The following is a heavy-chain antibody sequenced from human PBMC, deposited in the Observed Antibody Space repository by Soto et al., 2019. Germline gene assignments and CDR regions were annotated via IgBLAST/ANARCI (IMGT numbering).Heavy chain of an antibody. J-gene: IGHJ5*02. CDR3: ARVPSP. CDR1: GVSIMSGGYS. Sequence: TLSLTCAVSGVSIMSGGYSWSWIRQPPGKGLEWIGYIYHSGSTYYNPSLKSRVTISVDRSKNQFSLKLSSVTAADTAVYYCARVPSPWGQGTLVTVSS. V-gene: IGHV4-30-2*01. CDR2: IYHSGST.